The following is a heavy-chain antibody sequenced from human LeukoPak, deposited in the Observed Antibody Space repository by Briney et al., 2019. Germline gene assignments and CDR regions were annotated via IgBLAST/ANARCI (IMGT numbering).Heavy chain of an antibody. D-gene: IGHD3-22*01. CDR3: VRAPGNYYDSSGYSVIDY. J-gene: IGHJ4*02. Sequence: PSETLSLTCAVYGGSFSGYYWSWIRQPPGKGLEWIGEINHSGSTNYNPSLKSRVTISVDTSKNQFSLKLSSVTAADTAVYYCVRAPGNYYDSSGYSVIDYWGQGTLVTVSS. V-gene: IGHV4-34*01. CDR1: GGSFSGYY. CDR2: INHSGST.